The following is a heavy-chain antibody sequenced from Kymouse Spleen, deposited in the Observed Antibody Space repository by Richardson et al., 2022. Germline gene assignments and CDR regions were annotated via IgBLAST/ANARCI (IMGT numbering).Heavy chain of an antibody. J-gene: IGHJ4*02. CDR1: GFTFSSYG. D-gene: IGHD6-6*01. CDR3: ARDRGIAARPGYFDY. CDR2: IWYDGSNK. Sequence: QVQLVESGGGVVQPGRSLRLSCAASGFTFSSYGMHWVRQAPGKGLEWVAVIWYDGSNKYYADSVKGRFTISRDNSKNTLYLQMNSLRAEDTAVYYCARDRGIAARPGYFDYWGQGTLVTVSS. V-gene: IGHV3-33*01.